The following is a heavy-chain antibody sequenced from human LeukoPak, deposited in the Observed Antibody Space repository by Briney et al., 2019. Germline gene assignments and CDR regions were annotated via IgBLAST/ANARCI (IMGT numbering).Heavy chain of an antibody. V-gene: IGHV3-23*01. CDR1: GFPLSSYA. D-gene: IGHD2-21*01. CDR3: ARAPVTSCRGAYCYPFDY. J-gene: IGHJ4*02. Sequence: GGSLRLSCAAFGFPLSSYAMSWVCQAPGKGLEWVSATSSSDAGTYHADSVRGRFTISRDNSKNTLYLQMNSLRVEDAAVYYCARAPVTSCRGAYCYPFDYWGQGTLVTVSS. CDR2: TSSSDAGT.